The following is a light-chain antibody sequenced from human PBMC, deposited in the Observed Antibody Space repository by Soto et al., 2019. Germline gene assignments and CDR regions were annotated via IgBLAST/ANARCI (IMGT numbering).Light chain of an antibody. V-gene: IGKV2-30*01. CDR1: QSLVYSDGNTY. J-gene: IGKJ2*01. Sequence: DVVMTQSPLSLPVTLGQPASISCRSSQSLVYSDGNTYLNWFQQRPGQSPRRLIYKVSNRDSGVPDRFSGSGSGTDFTLKISRVEVEDVGVYYCMQGTHWPPMYTFGQGTKLEIK. CDR3: MQGTHWPPMYT. CDR2: KVS.